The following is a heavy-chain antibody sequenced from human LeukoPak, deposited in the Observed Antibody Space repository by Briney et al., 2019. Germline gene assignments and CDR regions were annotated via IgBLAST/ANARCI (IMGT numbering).Heavy chain of an antibody. CDR1: GFSFSTCS. V-gene: IGHV3-23*01. CDR3: AKRTRGYSYGTLDY. CDR2: ISGGGDVA. J-gene: IGHJ4*02. D-gene: IGHD5-18*01. Sequence: GGSLRLSCAASGFSFSTCSMNWVRQAPGKGLEWVSTISGGGDVAIYADSVKGRFTISRDNSKNTLFLQMNSLRAEDTAVYYCAKRTRGYSYGTLDYWGQGTLVTVSS.